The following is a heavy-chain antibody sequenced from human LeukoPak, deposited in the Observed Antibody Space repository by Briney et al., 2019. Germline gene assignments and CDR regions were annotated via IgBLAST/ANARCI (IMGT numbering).Heavy chain of an antibody. CDR1: GGSFSGYY. J-gene: IGHJ6*02. Sequence: SETLSLTCAVYGGSFSGYYWSWIRQPPGKGLEWIGEINHSGSTNYNPSLKSRVTISVDTSKNQFSLKLSSVTAADTAVYYCARDPYYDFWSGYSPYGMDVWGQGTTVTVSS. D-gene: IGHD3-3*01. CDR2: INHSGST. CDR3: ARDPYYDFWSGYSPYGMDV. V-gene: IGHV4-34*01.